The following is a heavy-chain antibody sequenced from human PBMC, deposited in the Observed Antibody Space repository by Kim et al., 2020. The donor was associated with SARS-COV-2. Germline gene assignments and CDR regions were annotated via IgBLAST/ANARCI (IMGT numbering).Heavy chain of an antibody. J-gene: IGHJ3*02. Sequence: YYADSVKGRFTISRDNAKNSLYLQMNSLRAEDTAVYYCARERAFGVVIGIWGQGTMVTVSS. D-gene: IGHD3-3*01. V-gene: IGHV3-11*01. CDR3: ARERAFGVVIGI.